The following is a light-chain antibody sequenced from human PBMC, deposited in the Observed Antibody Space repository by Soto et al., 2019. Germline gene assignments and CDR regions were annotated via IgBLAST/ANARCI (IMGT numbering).Light chain of an antibody. V-gene: IGKV3-20*01. CDR1: PIVSSSY. CDR3: QQYGSSPQLT. Sequence: VGRQGPGPGSRSPLESPTLSCRASPIVSSSYLAWYQQKHGQAPRLLIYGAASTATGSPDRFSGSGSGTDVSITIIRLEPPDFAVYYCQQYGSSPQLTFGGGTKVDIK. CDR2: GAA. J-gene: IGKJ4*01.